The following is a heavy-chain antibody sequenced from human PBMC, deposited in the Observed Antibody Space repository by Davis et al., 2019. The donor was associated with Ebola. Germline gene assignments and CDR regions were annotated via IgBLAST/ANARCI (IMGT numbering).Heavy chain of an antibody. CDR3: ARTRGNWFDP. CDR2: ISAYNGNT. J-gene: IGHJ5*02. CDR1: AGTFRTYA. Sequence: ASVKVSCKAPAGTFRTYAVSWVRQAPGQGLEWMGWISAYNGNTNYAQKLQGRVTMTTDTSTSTAYMELRSLRSDDTAVYYCARTRGNWFDPWGQGTLVTVSS. V-gene: IGHV1-18*01.